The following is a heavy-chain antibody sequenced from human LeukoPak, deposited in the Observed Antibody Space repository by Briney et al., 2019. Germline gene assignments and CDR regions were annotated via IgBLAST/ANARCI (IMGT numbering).Heavy chain of an antibody. J-gene: IGHJ4*02. CDR3: ARNYYGSGSYFDY. V-gene: IGHV4-31*03. CDR2: IYYSGST. D-gene: IGHD3-10*01. Sequence: SETLSLTCTVSGGSISSGGYYWSWIRQHPGKGLEWIGYIYYSGSTYYNPSLKSRVTISVDTSKNQFSLKLTSVMAADTAMYYCARNYYGSGSYFDYWGQGILVTVSS. CDR1: GGSISSGGYY.